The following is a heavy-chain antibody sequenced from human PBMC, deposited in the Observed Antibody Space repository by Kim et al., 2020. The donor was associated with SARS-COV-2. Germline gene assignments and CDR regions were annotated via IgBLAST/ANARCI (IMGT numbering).Heavy chain of an antibody. D-gene: IGHD3-10*01. CDR3: ARVGFGELFWSRNAFDI. Sequence: SETLSLTCTVSGGSISSYYWSWIRQPPGKGLEWIGYIYYSGSTNYNPSLKSRVTISVDTSKNQFSLKLSSVTAADTAVYYCARVGFGELFWSRNAFDIWGQGTMVTVSS. CDR1: GGSISSYY. CDR2: IYYSGST. V-gene: IGHV4-59*01. J-gene: IGHJ3*02.